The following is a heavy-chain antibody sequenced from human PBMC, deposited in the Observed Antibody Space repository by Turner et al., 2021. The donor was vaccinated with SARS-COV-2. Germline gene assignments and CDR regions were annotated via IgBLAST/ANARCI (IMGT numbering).Heavy chain of an antibody. CDR2: IYYSGST. J-gene: IGHJ6*02. CDR3: ARLLNPGSYYYYYYGMDV. V-gene: IGHV4-39*01. CDR1: FCSLCSSNYY. Sequence: LQLQASVPGLVTPSEPLSFACPVSFCSLCSSNYYWGCIRQTPGKGQEWSGSIYYSGSTYNNPSHKSRVTISVDTAKNQFSQKLSSVTDADTAVYYCARLLNPGSYYYYYYGMDVWGQGNTVTVYS. D-gene: IGHD3-10*01.